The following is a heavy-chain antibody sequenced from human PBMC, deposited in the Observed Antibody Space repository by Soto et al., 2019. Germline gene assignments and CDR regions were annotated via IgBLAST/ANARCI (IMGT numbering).Heavy chain of an antibody. Sequence: LRLSCAASGFTFSSYAMSWVRQAPGKGLEWASPISGSGVSTYYVDSVRGRFTISRDNSKNTLYLQMNSLRAEDTAVYFCAKQPFPDYYDSPYFDYWGQGTLVTVSS. V-gene: IGHV3-23*01. CDR2: ISGSGVST. CDR1: GFTFSSYA. CDR3: AKQPFPDYYDSPYFDY. J-gene: IGHJ4*02. D-gene: IGHD3-22*01.